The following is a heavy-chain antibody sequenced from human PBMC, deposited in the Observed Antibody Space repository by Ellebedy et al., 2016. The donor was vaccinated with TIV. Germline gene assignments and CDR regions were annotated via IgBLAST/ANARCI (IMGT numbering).Heavy chain of an antibody. Sequence: GESLKISCGASGFTFSDHYMDWVRQAPGKGLEWVGRIRNKRNNYITEYAASVRGRFTISRDDSKNSLYLQMNILKTEDAAMYYCARAAYAHGLEVWGQGTTVSVSS. CDR1: GFTFSDHY. CDR3: ARAAYAHGLEV. V-gene: IGHV3-72*01. J-gene: IGHJ6*02. CDR2: IRNKRNNYIT.